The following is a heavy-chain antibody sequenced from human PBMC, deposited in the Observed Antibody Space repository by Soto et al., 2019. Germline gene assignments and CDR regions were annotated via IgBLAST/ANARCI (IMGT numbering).Heavy chain of an antibody. J-gene: IGHJ4*02. Sequence: QVQLVESGGGVVQPGGSLRLSCEASGFTFNTYAMNWVRQTPGKGLEWVAVIWYDGSKKYYADSVKGRFTISRDNSENTVYLQINNLRADDTAVYYCARVGVAGTTSHFYHWGQGTLVAVSS. CDR3: ARVGVAGTTSHFYH. V-gene: IGHV3-33*01. CDR2: IWYDGSKK. D-gene: IGHD1-1*01. CDR1: GFTFNTYA.